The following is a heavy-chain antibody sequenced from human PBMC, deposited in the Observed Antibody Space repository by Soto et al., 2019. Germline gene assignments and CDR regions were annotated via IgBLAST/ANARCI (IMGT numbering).Heavy chain of an antibody. CDR3: ARDRFASSWSYFDY. CDR2: ISSSSSYI. V-gene: IGHV3-21*01. Sequence: GSLRVWYGASGFTFSDYSMHRVSQAQGKGLEWVSSISSSSSYIYYADSVKGRFTISRDNSKNTLYLQMNSLRAEDTAMYYCARDRFASSWSYFDYWGQGTPVTVSS. J-gene: IGHJ4*02. D-gene: IGHD6-13*01. CDR1: GFTFSDYS.